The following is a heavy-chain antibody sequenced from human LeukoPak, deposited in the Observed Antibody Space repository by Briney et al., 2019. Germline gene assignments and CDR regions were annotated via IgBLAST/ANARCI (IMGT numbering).Heavy chain of an antibody. V-gene: IGHV1-2*02. Sequence: ASVKVSCKASGYTFTYYAITWVRQAPGQGLEWMGFINPNSGGTNYAQKFQGRVTMTRDTSISTAYMELSRLRSDDTAVYYCARDSRVTNGDYWGQGTLVTVSS. CDR2: INPNSGGT. CDR1: GYTFTYYA. D-gene: IGHD3-10*01. J-gene: IGHJ4*02. CDR3: ARDSRVTNGDY.